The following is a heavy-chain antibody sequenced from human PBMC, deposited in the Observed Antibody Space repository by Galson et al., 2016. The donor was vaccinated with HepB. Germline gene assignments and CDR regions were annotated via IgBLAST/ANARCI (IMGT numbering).Heavy chain of an antibody. CDR2: IDPSDSYT. V-gene: IGHV5-10-1*01. Sequence: QSGAEVKKPGESLRISCKASGYNFVNYYITWVRQMPGKGLEWMGRIDPSDSYTNDSPSFQGHVIISVDNSISTDNLQWSSLKASDTAIHYWGRHGTYDNYVLNWFDLWGQGTVVTVSS. CDR3: GRHGTYDNYVLNWFDL. D-gene: IGHD1-26*01. CDR1: GYNFVNYY. J-gene: IGHJ5*02.